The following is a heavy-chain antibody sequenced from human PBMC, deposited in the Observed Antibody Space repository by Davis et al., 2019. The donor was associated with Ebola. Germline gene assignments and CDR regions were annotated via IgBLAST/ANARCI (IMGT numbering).Heavy chain of an antibody. CDR2: IYYSGST. CDR1: GGSISSYY. V-gene: IGHV4-59*12. Sequence: PSETLSLTCTVSGGSISSYYWSWIRQPPGKGLEWIGYIYYSGSTNYNPSLKSRVTISVDTSKNQFSLKLSSVTAADTAVYYCASSVPAARYYYYYYGMDVWGQGTTVTVSS. J-gene: IGHJ6*02. CDR3: ASSVPAARYYYYYYGMDV. D-gene: IGHD2-2*01.